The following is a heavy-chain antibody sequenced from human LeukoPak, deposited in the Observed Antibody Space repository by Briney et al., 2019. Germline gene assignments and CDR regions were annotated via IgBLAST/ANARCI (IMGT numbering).Heavy chain of an antibody. J-gene: IGHJ4*02. V-gene: IGHV4-59*01. D-gene: IGHD3-22*01. CDR3: ARARYYDSSGYTFDY. CDR1: GGSISSYY. CDR2: MYYSGST. Sequence: SSETLSLTCTVSGGSISSYYWSWIRQPPGKGLEWIGYMYYSGSTNYNPSLKSRVTISVDTSKSQFSLKLSSVTAADTAVYFCARARYYDSSGYTFDYWGQGTLLTVSS.